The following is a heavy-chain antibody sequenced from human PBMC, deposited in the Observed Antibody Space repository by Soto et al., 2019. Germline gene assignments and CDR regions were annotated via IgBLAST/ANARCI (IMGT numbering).Heavy chain of an antibody. V-gene: IGHV3-13*05. D-gene: IGHD3-10*01. J-gene: IGHJ6*02. Sequence: PGGSLRLSCAASGFTFSSYDMHWVRQATGKGLEWVSAIGTAGDPYYPGSVKGRFTISRENAKNSLYLQMNSLRAGDTAVYYCARXERFGELGWNYYYGMDVWGQGTTVTVSS. CDR2: IGTAGDP. CDR3: ARXERFGELGWNYYYGMDV. CDR1: GFTFSSYD.